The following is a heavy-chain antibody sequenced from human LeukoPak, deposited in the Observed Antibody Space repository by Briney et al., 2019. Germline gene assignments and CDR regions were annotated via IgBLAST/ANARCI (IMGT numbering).Heavy chain of an antibody. J-gene: IGHJ4*02. Sequence: SETLSLTCTVSGGSISSYYWSWIRQPPGKGLEWIGYIYYSGSTNYNPSLRSRVTISVDTSKNQFSLKLSSVTAADTAVYYCARTAVAGTIDYRGQGTLVTVSS. D-gene: IGHD6-19*01. V-gene: IGHV4-59*01. CDR3: ARTAVAGTIDY. CDR2: IYYSGST. CDR1: GGSISSYY.